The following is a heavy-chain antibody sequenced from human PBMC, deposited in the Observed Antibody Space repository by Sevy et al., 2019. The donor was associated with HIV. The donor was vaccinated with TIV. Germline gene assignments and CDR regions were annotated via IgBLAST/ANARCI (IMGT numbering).Heavy chain of an antibody. CDR2: IFTSGST. CDR1: GGSITSYY. CDR3: ARDWGGVNAGYFDP. V-gene: IGHV4-4*07. D-gene: IGHD3-10*01. J-gene: IGHJ5*02. Sequence: SETLSLTCTVSGGSITSYYWSWIRQPAGKGLEWIGRIFTSGSTNYNPSLKSRVTMSVDTSKNQFSLKLSSVTAADTAVYYCARDWGGVNAGYFDPWGQGTLVTVSS.